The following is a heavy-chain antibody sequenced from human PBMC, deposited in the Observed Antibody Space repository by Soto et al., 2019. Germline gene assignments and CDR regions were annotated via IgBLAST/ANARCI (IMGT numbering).Heavy chain of an antibody. V-gene: IGHV1-18*01. CDR3: AVLTGYYIDF. D-gene: IGHD3-9*01. CDR2: ISTKSGNR. J-gene: IGHJ4*02. CDR1: GYTFTDHG. Sequence: ASVKVCCETSGYTFTDHGINWVRQAPGQGLEWMAWISTKSGNRNYAPKMQGRVTVSTDTSTSTAHMEVASLRPDDTAVYYCAVLTGYYIDFWGQGTLVTVSS.